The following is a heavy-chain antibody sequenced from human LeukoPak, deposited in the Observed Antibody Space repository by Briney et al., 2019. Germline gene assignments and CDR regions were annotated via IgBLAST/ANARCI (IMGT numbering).Heavy chain of an antibody. Sequence: PSETLSLTCTVSGASVSSDTYYWSWIRQPPGKGLEWIGYISCSGNTNYNPSLKSRVTISVDTSKNQFSLKLRSVTAADTAVYYCATRPPGESYVPYFDFWGQGTPVTVSS. J-gene: IGHJ4*02. D-gene: IGHD3-16*01. CDR3: ATRPPGESYVPYFDF. CDR1: GASVSSDTYY. CDR2: ISCSGNT. V-gene: IGHV4-61*01.